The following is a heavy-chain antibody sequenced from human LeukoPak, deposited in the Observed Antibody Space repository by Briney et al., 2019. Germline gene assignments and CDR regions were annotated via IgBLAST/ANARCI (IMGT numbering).Heavy chain of an antibody. CDR3: TRVSESIAARPSKESWRYFDY. CDR1: GFTFTDAW. CDR2: IRSKAYGGTT. J-gene: IGHJ4*02. Sequence: PGGSLRLSCAASGFTFTDAWMSWVRQAPGKGLEWVGFIRSKAYGGTTEYAASVKGRFTISRDDSKSIAYLQMNSLKTEDTAVYYCTRVSESIAARPSKESWRYFDYWGQGTLVTVSS. V-gene: IGHV3-49*04. D-gene: IGHD6-6*01.